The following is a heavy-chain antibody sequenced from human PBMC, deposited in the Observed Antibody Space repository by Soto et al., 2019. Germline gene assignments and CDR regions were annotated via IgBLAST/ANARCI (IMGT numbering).Heavy chain of an antibody. CDR1: GGTFSSYA. J-gene: IGHJ3*02. CDR3: ARGGSGSYFLENCAFDI. CDR2: IIPIFGTA. Sequence: QVQLVQSGAEVKKPGSSVKVSCKASGGTFSSYAISWVRQAPGQGLEWMGGIIPIFGTANYAQKFQGRVTITADESTSTAYMELSSLRSEDTAVYYWARGGSGSYFLENCAFDIWGQGTMVTVSS. V-gene: IGHV1-69*01. D-gene: IGHD1-26*01.